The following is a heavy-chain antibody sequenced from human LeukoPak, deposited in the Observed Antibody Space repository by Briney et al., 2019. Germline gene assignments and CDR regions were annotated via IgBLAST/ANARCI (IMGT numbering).Heavy chain of an antibody. Sequence: GGSLRLSCAASGFTFSSYWMSWFRQAPGKGLEWVGFIRSKAYGGTTEYATSAKGRFTISRDDSKSIAYLQMNSLKTEDTAVYYCTRGEGDQGWYWGQGTLVTVSS. CDR3: TRGEGDQGWY. J-gene: IGHJ4*02. CDR1: GFTFSSYW. D-gene: IGHD2-15*01. CDR2: IRSKAYGGTT. V-gene: IGHV3-49*03.